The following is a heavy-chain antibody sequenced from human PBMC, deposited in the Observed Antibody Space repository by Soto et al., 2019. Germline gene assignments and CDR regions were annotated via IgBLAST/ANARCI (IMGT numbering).Heavy chain of an antibody. V-gene: IGHV3-48*01. D-gene: IGHD5-18*01. Sequence: PGGSLRLSRAGSGFTFHSYSMHRVRQAPGKGLEWVSYISSSSSTIYYADSVKGRFTISRDNAKNSLYLQMNSLRAEDTAVYYCARDYSSYGPFDYWGQGTLVTVSS. J-gene: IGHJ4*02. CDR2: ISSSSSTI. CDR1: GFTFHSYS. CDR3: ARDYSSYGPFDY.